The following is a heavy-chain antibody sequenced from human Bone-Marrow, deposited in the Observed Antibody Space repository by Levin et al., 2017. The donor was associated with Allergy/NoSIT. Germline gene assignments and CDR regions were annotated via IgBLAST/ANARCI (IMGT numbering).Heavy chain of an antibody. V-gene: IGHV3-30-3*01. Sequence: SCAASGFTFGAFSMHWVRQAPGKGLEWVAIISYDGNNKYYADSVKGRFTISRDNSKNTLYLQMNSLRPDDTAVYYCARDPKAIAVAGIDYWGQGTLVTISS. D-gene: IGHD6-19*01. CDR3: ARDPKAIAVAGIDY. J-gene: IGHJ4*02. CDR1: GFTFGAFS. CDR2: ISYDGNNK.